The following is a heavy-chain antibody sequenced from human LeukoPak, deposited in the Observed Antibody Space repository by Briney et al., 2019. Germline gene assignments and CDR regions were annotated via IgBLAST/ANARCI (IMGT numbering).Heavy chain of an antibody. D-gene: IGHD6-6*01. CDR1: GYTFTAYY. CDR2: INPNSGGT. Sequence: ASVKVSCKASGYTFTAYYIHWERQAPGQGLEWMGWINPNSGGTKYAQKFQGRGTMTRDTSISTAYMELSRLRSDDTAVYYCARSIAARGTDYWGQGTLVTVSS. CDR3: ARSIAARGTDY. V-gene: IGHV1-2*02. J-gene: IGHJ4*02.